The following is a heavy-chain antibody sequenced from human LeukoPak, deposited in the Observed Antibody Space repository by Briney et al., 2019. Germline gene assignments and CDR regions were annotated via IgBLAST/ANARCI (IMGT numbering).Heavy chain of an antibody. V-gene: IGHV4-4*02. Sequence: SETLSLTCAVSGVSMSSNNWWSWVRQPPGKGLEWIGEIHESGSTNYNPSLKSRVTISVDKSKDQFSLKLSSVTAADTAVSYCARHEGFSQKDWGQGTQVTVS. CDR2: IHESGST. J-gene: IGHJ4*02. CDR3: ARHEGFSQKD. CDR1: GVSMSSNNW.